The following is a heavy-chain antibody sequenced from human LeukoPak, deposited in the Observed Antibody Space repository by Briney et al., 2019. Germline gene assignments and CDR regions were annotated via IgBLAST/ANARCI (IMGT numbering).Heavy chain of an antibody. V-gene: IGHV1-18*01. CDR1: GYTFTSYG. J-gene: IGHJ3*02. D-gene: IGHD3-22*01. CDR2: ISAYNGNT. CDR3: ARDRGYDSSGYYYVGAFDI. Sequence: GASVKVSCKASGYTFTSYGISWVRQAPGQGLEWMGWISAYNGNTNCAQKLQGRVTMTTDTPTSTAYMELRSLRSDDTAVYYCARDRGYDSSGYYYVGAFDIWGQGTMVTVSS.